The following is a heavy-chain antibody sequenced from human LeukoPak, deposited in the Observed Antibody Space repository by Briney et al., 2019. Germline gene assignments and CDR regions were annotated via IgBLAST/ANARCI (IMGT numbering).Heavy chain of an antibody. J-gene: IGHJ6*02. CDR1: GFTFSSYG. D-gene: IGHD3-10*01. Sequence: GGSLRLSCAASGFTFSSYGMHWVRQAPGKGLEWVAFIRYDGSNKYYADSVKGRFTISRDNSKNTLYLQMNSLRAEDTAVYYCASGLWFGDYYGMDVWGQGTTVTVSS. CDR2: IRYDGSNK. V-gene: IGHV3-30*02. CDR3: ASGLWFGDYYGMDV.